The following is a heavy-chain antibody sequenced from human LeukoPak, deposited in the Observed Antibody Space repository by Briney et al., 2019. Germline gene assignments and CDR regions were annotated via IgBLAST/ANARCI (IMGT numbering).Heavy chain of an antibody. V-gene: IGHV1-18*01. J-gene: IGHJ4*02. CDR1: LYTFINYG. CDR3: ARVARTAVGIRYYFDE. Sequence: ALVTVSYTPSLYTFINYGISWVRQAPGQRRDGMGWISTYIGNSIYAQKYQGRITMTTDTATSTGYMDLRSLTSDDTAVYYCARVARTAVGIRYYFDEWGQGTLVSVSS. CDR2: ISTYIGNS. D-gene: IGHD1-14*01.